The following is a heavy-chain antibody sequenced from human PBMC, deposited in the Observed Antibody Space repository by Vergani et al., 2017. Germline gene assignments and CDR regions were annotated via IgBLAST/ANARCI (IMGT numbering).Heavy chain of an antibody. D-gene: IGHD1-26*01. CDR1: GGSISGVSYY. CDR3: ARDSAVGGTFDS. J-gene: IGHJ4*02. Sequence: QVQLQESGPGLVKPSQSLSLTCTVSGGSISGVSYYLSWVRQPAGKGLEWIGRIYYSGRTDYNPSLESGVTISVDTSKKTFALNMNSVTAADTAIYYFARDSAVGGTFDSWGQGTLVSVSS. V-gene: IGHV4-61*02. CDR2: IYYSGRT.